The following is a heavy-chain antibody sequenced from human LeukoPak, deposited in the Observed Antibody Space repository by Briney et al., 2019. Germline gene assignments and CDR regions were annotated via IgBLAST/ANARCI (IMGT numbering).Heavy chain of an antibody. CDR3: ARDQEGFDY. J-gene: IGHJ4*02. Sequence: ASVKVSCKASGYTFTSNYIHWVRQAPGQGLEWMGMIYPRDGSTSYAQKFQGRVTVTRDTSTSTVHMELSGLRSEDTAVYYCARDQEGFDYWGQGTLVTASS. CDR2: IYPRDGST. CDR1: GYTFTSNY. V-gene: IGHV1-46*01.